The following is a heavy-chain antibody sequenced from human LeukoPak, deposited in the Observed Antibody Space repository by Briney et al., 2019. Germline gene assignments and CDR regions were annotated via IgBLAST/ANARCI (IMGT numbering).Heavy chain of an antibody. V-gene: IGHV3-9*01. J-gene: IGHJ4*02. CDR2: ISWNSGSI. Sequence: GRSLRLSCAASGFTFDDYAMHWVRQAPGKGLEWVSGISWNSGSIGYADSVKGRFTISRDNAKNSLYLQMNSLRAEDTAVYYCARDGRDGYNRGDYFDYWGQGTLVTVSS. CDR3: ARDGRDGYNRGDYFDY. D-gene: IGHD5-24*01. CDR1: GFTFDDYA.